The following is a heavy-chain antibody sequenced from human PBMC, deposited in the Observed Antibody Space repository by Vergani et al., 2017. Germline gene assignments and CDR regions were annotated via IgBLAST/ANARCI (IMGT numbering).Heavy chain of an antibody. D-gene: IGHD3-22*01. CDR1: GYSISSGYY. CDR3: ARRSYDSSGYYYVRPGGYFDY. V-gene: IGHV4-38-2*01. Sequence: QLQLQESGPGLVKPSETLSLTCAVSGYSISSGYYWGWIRQPPGKGLEWIGSIYHSGSTYYNPSLKSRVTISVDTSKNQFSLKLSSVTAADTAVYYCARRSYDSSGYYYVRPGGYFDYWGQGTLVTVSS. J-gene: IGHJ4*02. CDR2: IYHSGST.